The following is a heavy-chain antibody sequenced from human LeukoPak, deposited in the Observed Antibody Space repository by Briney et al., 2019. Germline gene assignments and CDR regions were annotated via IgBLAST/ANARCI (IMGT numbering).Heavy chain of an antibody. CDR1: GYTFTGYY. D-gene: IGHD7-27*01. V-gene: IGHV1-2*02. J-gene: IGHJ4*02. CDR2: INPNSGGT. Sequence: ASVKVSCKASGYTFTGYYMHWVRQAPGQGLEWMGWINPNSGGTNYAQKFQGRVTMTRDTSISTAYMELSSLRSADTAMYYCARDFSGAHFDSWGQGTLVTVSS. CDR3: ARDFSGAHFDS.